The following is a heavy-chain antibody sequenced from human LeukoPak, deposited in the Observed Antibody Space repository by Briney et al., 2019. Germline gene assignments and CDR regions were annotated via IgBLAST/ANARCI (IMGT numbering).Heavy chain of an antibody. D-gene: IGHD6-13*01. CDR3: ARAGAPYSSSWYAKTNYYYYYYMDV. V-gene: IGHV1-2*02. Sequence: ASVKVSCKASGYTFTGYYMHWVRQAPGQGLEWMGWINPNSGGTNYAQKFQGRVTMTRDTSISTAYMELSRLRSDDTAVYYCARAGAPYSSSWYAKTNYYYYYYMDVWGKGTTVTVSS. CDR1: GYTFTGYY. CDR2: INPNSGGT. J-gene: IGHJ6*03.